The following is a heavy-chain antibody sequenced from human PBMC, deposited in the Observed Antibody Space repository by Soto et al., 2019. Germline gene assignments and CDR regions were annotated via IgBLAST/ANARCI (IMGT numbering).Heavy chain of an antibody. Sequence: HPGGSLRLSCAASGFTFSSYSMNWVRQAPGKGLEWVSYISSSSSTIYYADSVKGRFTISRDNAKNSLYLQMNSLRAEDTAMYFCYCDFIRMEPCSSTTAVFDYWGQGTLVTVSS. CDR2: ISSSSSTI. CDR3: YCDFIRMEPCSSTTAVFDY. CDR1: GFTFSSYS. V-gene: IGHV3-48*01. J-gene: IGHJ4*02. D-gene: IGHD6-13*01.